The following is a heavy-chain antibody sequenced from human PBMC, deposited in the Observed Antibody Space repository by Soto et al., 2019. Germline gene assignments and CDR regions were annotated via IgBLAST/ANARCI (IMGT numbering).Heavy chain of an antibody. V-gene: IGHV4-30-2*01. Sequence: QLQLQESGSGLVKPSQTLSLTCAVSGGSISSGGYSWSWIRQPPGKGLEWIGYIYHSGSTYYNPSRKSRVTISVDTSKNQFSLKLSSVTAADTAVYYCAGGIAARPLGYWGQGTLGTVSS. D-gene: IGHD6-6*01. J-gene: IGHJ4*02. CDR3: AGGIAARPLGY. CDR2: IYHSGST. CDR1: GGSISSGGYS.